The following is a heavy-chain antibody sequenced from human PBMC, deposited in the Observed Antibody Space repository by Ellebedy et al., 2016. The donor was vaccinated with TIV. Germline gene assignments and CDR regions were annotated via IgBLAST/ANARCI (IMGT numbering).Heavy chain of an antibody. D-gene: IGHD6-19*01. J-gene: IGHJ4*02. Sequence: SETLSLTCTVSGGSLSSGGSYWDWIRQAPGKGLEWIGSIYSSGSTYDNPSLKSRVTISLDTSKNHFSLKLSSVTAADTAVYYCARHDSSGWTRLDYWGQGTLVTVSS. V-gene: IGHV4-39*02. CDR1: GGSLSSGGSY. CDR3: ARHDSSGWTRLDY. CDR2: IYSSGST.